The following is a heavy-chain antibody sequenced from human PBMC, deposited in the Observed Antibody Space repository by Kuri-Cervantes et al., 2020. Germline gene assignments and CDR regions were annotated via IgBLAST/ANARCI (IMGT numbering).Heavy chain of an antibody. J-gene: IGHJ6*03. CDR2: MNPNSGNT. V-gene: IGHV1-8*01. CDR1: GYTFTSYD. D-gene: IGHD3-10*01. Sequence: ASVKVSCNASGYTFTSYDINWVRQATGQGLEWMGWMNPNSGNTGYAQKFQGRVTMTRNTSISTAYMELSSLRSEDTAVYYCARDGGDDSMVQGVIFPYYYMDVWGKGTTITVSS. CDR3: ARDGGDDSMVQGVIFPYYYMDV.